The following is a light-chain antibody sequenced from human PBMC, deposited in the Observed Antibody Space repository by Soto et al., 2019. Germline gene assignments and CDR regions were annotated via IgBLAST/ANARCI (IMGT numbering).Light chain of an antibody. J-gene: IGLJ2*01. V-gene: IGLV1-44*01. CDR2: SNN. CDR3: AAWDDSLNGVV. CDR1: SSNIGSNT. Sequence: QSVLTQPPSASGTPGQRVTISCSGSSSNIGSNTVNWDQQLPGTAPKLRIYSNNQRPSGVPDRFSGSKSGTSASLAISGLQSEDEADYYCAAWDDSLNGVVFGGGTKLTVL.